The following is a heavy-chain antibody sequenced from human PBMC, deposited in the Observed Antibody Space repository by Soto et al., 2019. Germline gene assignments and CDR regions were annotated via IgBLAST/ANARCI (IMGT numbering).Heavy chain of an antibody. J-gene: IGHJ6*02. V-gene: IGHV4-39*01. CDR2: IYYSGST. Sequence: NPSETLSLTCTVSGGSISSSSYYWGWIRQPPGKGLEWIGSIYYSGSTYYNPSLKSRVTISVDTSKNQFSLKLSSVTAADTAVYYCARCVGDYQHYYYYGMDVWGQGTTVTVSS. CDR3: ARCVGDYQHYYYYGMDV. D-gene: IGHD4-17*01. CDR1: GGSISSSSYY.